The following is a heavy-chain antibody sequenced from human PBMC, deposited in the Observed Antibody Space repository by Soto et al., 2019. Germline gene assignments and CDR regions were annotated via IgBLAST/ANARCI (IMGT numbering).Heavy chain of an antibody. Sequence: LSLTCTVSGGSISSSSYYWGWIRQPPGKGLEWIGSIYYTGSTYCNPSLKSRVTISVDTSKNQFSLKLNSVTAADTAVYYCARPGYSSSWYFDYWGQGTLVTVSS. CDR3: ARPGYSSSWYFDY. V-gene: IGHV4-39*01. CDR1: GGSISSSSYY. J-gene: IGHJ4*02. D-gene: IGHD6-13*01. CDR2: IYYTGST.